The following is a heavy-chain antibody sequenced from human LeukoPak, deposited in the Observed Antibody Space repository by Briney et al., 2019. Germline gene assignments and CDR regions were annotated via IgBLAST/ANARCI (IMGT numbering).Heavy chain of an antibody. Sequence: PGGSLRLSCAASGFTFSSYSMNWVRQAPGKGLEWVSSISSSSTYIYHADSVKGRFTISRDNAKNSLYLQMNSLRAEDTAVYYCARGGYYDRAPFDYWGQGTLVTVSS. CDR3: ARGGYYDRAPFDY. V-gene: IGHV3-21*01. D-gene: IGHD3-22*01. CDR2: ISSSSTYI. CDR1: GFTFSSYS. J-gene: IGHJ4*02.